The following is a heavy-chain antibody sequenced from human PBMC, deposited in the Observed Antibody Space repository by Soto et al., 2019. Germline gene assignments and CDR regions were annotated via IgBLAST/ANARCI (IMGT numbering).Heavy chain of an antibody. J-gene: IGHJ4*02. D-gene: IGHD3-22*01. CDR3: ARDGRYDSSGYYFDY. CDR2: IYYSGST. V-gene: IGHV4-61*01. CDR1: GGSVSSGSYY. Sequence: PSETLSLTCTVSGGSVSSGSYYWSWIRQPPGKGLEWIGYIYYSGSTNYNPSLKSRVTISVDTSKNQFSLKLSSVTAADTAVYYCARDGRYDSSGYYFDYWGQGTLVTVSS.